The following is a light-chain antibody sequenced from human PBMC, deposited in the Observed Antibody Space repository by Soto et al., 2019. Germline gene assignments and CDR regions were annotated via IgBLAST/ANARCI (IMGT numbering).Light chain of an antibody. V-gene: IGKV3-20*01. CDR3: QHYGNSPT. J-gene: IGKJ1*01. CDR1: QSVSSGY. CDR2: GAS. Sequence: EIVLTQSPGTLSLSPGDGATLSCRASQSVSSGYLAWYQQKPGQAPRLLIYGASRRATGIPDRFSGSGSGTDFTLSSSRREPEDLAVYWCQHYGNSPTFGQGTKVQIK.